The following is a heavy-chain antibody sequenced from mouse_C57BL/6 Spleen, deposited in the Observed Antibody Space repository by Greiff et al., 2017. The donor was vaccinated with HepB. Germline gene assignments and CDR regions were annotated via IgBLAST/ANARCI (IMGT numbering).Heavy chain of an antibody. Sequence: VQLQESGPELVKPGASVKISCKASGYAFSSYWMNWVKQRPGQGLEWIGRIYPGDGDTNYNGKFKGKARLTAVKSSSTAYMQLSRLTSEDSAVYFGARGDYYYGSSLVSCFAYWGQGTLVTVSA. CDR1: GYAFSSYW. D-gene: IGHD1-1*01. J-gene: IGHJ3*01. CDR3: ARGDYYYGSSLVSCFAY. CDR2: IYPGDGDT. V-gene: IGHV1-82*01.